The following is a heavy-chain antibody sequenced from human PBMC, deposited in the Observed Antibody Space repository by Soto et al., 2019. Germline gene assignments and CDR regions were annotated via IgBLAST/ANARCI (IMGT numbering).Heavy chain of an antibody. CDR1: GFTFNTHG. J-gene: IGHJ4*02. CDR3: AKRVASAGVIDY. D-gene: IGHD6-13*01. V-gene: IGHV3-30*18. CDR2: ISYDGTVK. Sequence: PGGSLRLSCXASGFTFNTHGMHWVRQAPGKGLEWVAVISYDGTVKYYPDSVKGRFTISRDNTKNTLYLQMDSLRPEDTAVYYCAKRVASAGVIDYWGLGTLVTVSS.